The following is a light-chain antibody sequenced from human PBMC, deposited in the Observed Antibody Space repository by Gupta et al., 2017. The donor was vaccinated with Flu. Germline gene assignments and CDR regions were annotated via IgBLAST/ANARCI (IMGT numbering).Light chain of an antibody. CDR1: QSVSNY. CDR3: QQRHTWPLT. Sequence: GERATLSCRASQSVSNYLAWYQQKPGQAPRLLIYDASKRASGIPARFSGRGSGTDFTLTISSLDPDDFAVYYCQQRHTWPLTFGGGTKVEV. CDR2: DAS. V-gene: IGKV3-11*01. J-gene: IGKJ4*01.